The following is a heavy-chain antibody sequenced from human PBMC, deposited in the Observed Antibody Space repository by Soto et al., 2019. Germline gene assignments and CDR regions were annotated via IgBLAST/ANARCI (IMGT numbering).Heavy chain of an antibody. J-gene: IGHJ6*02. D-gene: IGHD6-6*01. Sequence: ASVKVSCKASGYTFTSYAMHWVRQAPGQRLEWMGWINAGNGNTKYSQKFQGRVTITRDTSASTAYMELSSLRSEDTAVYYCARDQAKGSSKFPYYGLDVWGQGTTVTVSS. CDR3: ARDQAKGSSKFPYYGLDV. V-gene: IGHV1-3*01. CDR2: INAGNGNT. CDR1: GYTFTSYA.